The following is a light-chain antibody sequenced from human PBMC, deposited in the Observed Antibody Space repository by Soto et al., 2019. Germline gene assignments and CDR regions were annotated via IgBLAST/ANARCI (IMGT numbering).Light chain of an antibody. CDR3: CSYAGPLSWV. J-gene: IGLJ3*02. CDR1: SSDVATYHL. CDR2: EGN. V-gene: IGLV2-23*01. Sequence: QSVLTQPASVSGSPGQSIVISCSGASSDVATYHLVSWYRRHPGKAPQLIIYEGNKRPSGTSDRLSGSTSANAAFLTISGLQAEDEADYFCCSYAGPLSWVFGGGTKLTVL.